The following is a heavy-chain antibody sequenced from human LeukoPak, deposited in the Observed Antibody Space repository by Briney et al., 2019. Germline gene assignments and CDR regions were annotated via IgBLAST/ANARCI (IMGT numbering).Heavy chain of an antibody. J-gene: IGHJ3*02. D-gene: IGHD6-6*01. CDR3: AMEIAARPLDAFDI. Sequence: GASVKVSCKASGYTFTGYYMHWVRQAPGQGLEWMGWINPNSGGTNYAQKFQGRVTMTRDTSISTAYMELSRLRSDDTAVYYCAMEIAARPLDAFDIWGQGTMVTVSS. CDR1: GYTFTGYY. CDR2: INPNSGGT. V-gene: IGHV1-2*02.